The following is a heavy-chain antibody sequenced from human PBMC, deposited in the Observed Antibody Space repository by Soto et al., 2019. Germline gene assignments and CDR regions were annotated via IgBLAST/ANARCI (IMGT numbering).Heavy chain of an antibody. CDR1: GGTFSSYA. Sequence: SVKVSCKASGGTFSSYAISWVRQAPGQGLEWMGGIIPIFGTANYAQKFQGRVTITADESTSTAYVELSSLRSEDTAVYYCASRSDYGDYRTFDYWGQGTLVTVSS. CDR3: ASRSDYGDYRTFDY. D-gene: IGHD4-17*01. CDR2: IIPIFGTA. V-gene: IGHV1-69*13. J-gene: IGHJ4*02.